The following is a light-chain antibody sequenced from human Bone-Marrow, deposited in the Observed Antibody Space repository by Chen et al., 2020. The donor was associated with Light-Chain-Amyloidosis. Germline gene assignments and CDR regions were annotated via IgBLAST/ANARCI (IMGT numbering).Light chain of an antibody. V-gene: IGLV1-51*02. J-gene: IGLJ3*02. Sequence: QSVLTQPPSVSAAPGQKVTISCSGSNSNIGINYVSWYQQLPGTSPKLLIYENHQRPSEIPDRFSGSKSGTSATLGVAGLQTGDEADYYCATWDSSLTVWMFGGGTKLTVL. CDR1: NSNIGINY. CDR3: ATWDSSLTVWM. CDR2: ENH.